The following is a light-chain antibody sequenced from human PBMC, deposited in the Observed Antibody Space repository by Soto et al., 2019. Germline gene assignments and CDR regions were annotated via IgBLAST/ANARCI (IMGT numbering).Light chain of an antibody. CDR3: HRRQSWPRT. CDR2: LAS. Sequence: EIVLTQSPATLSSFPGDRVTLSCRASQAVNTRLAWYQHKPGQAPRLLIYLASNRAAGVTARFSGRGSGTDFTLTISNVEPEDFAVYYCHRRQSWPRTFGQGTTVDI. CDR1: QAVNTR. V-gene: IGKV3-11*01. J-gene: IGKJ1*01.